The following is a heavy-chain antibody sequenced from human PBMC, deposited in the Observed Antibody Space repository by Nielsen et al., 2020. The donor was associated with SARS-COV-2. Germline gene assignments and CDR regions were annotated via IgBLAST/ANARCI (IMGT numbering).Heavy chain of an antibody. CDR1: GDSITETIYY. D-gene: IGHD3-10*01. CDR3: ARHGGGYYYQCGMDV. V-gene: IGHV4-39*01. CDR2: VYYSAST. Sequence: GSLRLSCTVSGDSITETIYYWGWIRQPPGKGLEWIGSVYYSASTYYNPSLKSRVTISVDTSKNQFSLKLSSVTAAETAVYYSARHGGGYYYQCGMDVWGPGTTVTVSS. J-gene: IGHJ6*02.